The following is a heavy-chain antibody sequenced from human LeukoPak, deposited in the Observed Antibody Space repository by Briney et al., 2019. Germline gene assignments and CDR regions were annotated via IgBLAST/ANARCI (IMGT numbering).Heavy chain of an antibody. CDR3: ARGIVQWLPRGGYFDY. V-gene: IGHV4-34*01. CDR1: GGSFSGYY. J-gene: IGHJ4*02. CDR2: INHSGST. D-gene: IGHD6-19*01. Sequence: SESLSLTCAVYGGSFSGYYWSWIRQPPGKGLEWIGEINHSGSTNYNPSLKSRVSISVDTSKNQFSLKLSSVTGADTAVYYCARGIVQWLPRGGYFDYWGQGTLVTVSS.